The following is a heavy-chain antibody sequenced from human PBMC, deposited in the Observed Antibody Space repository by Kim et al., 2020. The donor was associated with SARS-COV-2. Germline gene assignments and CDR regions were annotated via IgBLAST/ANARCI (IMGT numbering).Heavy chain of an antibody. CDR3: AREWGHSGNLDY. Sequence: ASVKVSCEPSGYTFTTCVIHWVRQAPGQGLEWMGWIITDNGGTRYSPNFQGRVTITRDTSASTAYMELSSLTFEDTAVYYCAREWGHSGNLDYWGRGTLITVSS. CDR1: GYTFTTCV. CDR2: IITDNGGT. D-gene: IGHD1-26*01. J-gene: IGHJ4*02. V-gene: IGHV1-3*04.